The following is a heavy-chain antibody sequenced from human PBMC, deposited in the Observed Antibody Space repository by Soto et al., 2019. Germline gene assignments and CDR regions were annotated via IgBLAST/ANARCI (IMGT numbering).Heavy chain of an antibody. CDR1: NYTFINYG. CDR2: VSPSYGKT. V-gene: IGHV1-18*04. J-gene: IGHJ5*01. D-gene: IGHD2-15*01. CDR3: AREGVLLATLPDNCFDY. Sequence: GASVKVSCKASNYTFINYGIGWVRQTPGQGLEWMGWVSPSYGKTYYAHKFQGRVTMTTDTSTGTVYMELRSLRSDDTAVYFCAREGVLLATLPDNCFDYWGQGTLVTVSS.